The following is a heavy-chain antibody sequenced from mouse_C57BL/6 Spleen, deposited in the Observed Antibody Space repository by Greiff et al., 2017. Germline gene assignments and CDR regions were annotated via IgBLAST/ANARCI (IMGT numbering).Heavy chain of an antibody. CDR2: ISDGGSYT. Sequence: EVQGVESGGGLVKPGGSLKLSCAASGFTFSSYAMSWVRQTPEKRLEWVATISDGGSYTYYPDNVKGRFTISRDNAKNNLYLQMSHLKSEDTAMYYCARDSRGRGYAMDYWGQGTSVTVSS. D-gene: IGHD1-1*01. J-gene: IGHJ4*01. V-gene: IGHV5-4*01. CDR1: GFTFSSYA. CDR3: ARDSRGRGYAMDY.